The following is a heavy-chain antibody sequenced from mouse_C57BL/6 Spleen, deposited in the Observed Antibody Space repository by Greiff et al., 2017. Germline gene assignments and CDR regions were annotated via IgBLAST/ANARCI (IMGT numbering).Heavy chain of an antibody. CDR1: GFTFSSYG. Sequence: EVQGVESGGDLVKPGGSLTLSCAASGFTFSSYGMSWVRQTPDKRLEWVATISSGGSYTYYPDSVKGRFTISRDNAKNTLYLQMSSLKSEDTAMYYCARHSRDGYEGDWYFDVWGTGTTVTVSS. V-gene: IGHV5-6*01. CDR3: ARHSRDGYEGDWYFDV. D-gene: IGHD2-2*01. CDR2: ISSGGSYT. J-gene: IGHJ1*03.